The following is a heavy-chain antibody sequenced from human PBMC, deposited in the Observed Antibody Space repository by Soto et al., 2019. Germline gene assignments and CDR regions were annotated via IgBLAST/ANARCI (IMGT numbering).Heavy chain of an antibody. CDR1: GGTFSSYA. CDR3: ARDRGASSSWYPADYYGIDV. D-gene: IGHD6-13*01. CDR2: IIPIFGTA. Sequence: QVQLVQSGAEVKKPGSSVKVSCKASGGTFSSYAISWVRQAPGQGLEWMGGIIPIFGTANYAQKFQGRVTITADKSTSTAYMELSSLRSEDTAVYYCARDRGASSSWYPADYYGIDVWGQGTTVTVSS. J-gene: IGHJ6*02. V-gene: IGHV1-69*06.